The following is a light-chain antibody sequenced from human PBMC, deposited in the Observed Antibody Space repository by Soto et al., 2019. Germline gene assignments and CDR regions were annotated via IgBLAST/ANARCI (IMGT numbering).Light chain of an antibody. CDR1: QSVSSN. V-gene: IGKV3-15*01. CDR3: QQYNNWPYT. Sequence: EIVMTQSPATLSVSPGERATLSCRASQSVSSNLAWYQQKPGQAPRLLIYGESTRATGIPARFSGSGSGTDFTLTISSLQSEDFAVYYCQQYNNWPYTFGQGTKLEIK. CDR2: GES. J-gene: IGKJ2*01.